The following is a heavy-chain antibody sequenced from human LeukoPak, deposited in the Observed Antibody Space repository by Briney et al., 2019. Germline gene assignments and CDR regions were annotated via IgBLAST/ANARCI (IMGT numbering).Heavy chain of an antibody. CDR2: IIAILGIA. CDR1: GGTFSSYT. J-gene: IGHJ4*02. V-gene: IGHV1-69*02. D-gene: IGHD3-10*01. CDR3: ARSVVVRGAPIDY. Sequence: ASVKVSCKASGGTFSSYTISWLRQAPRQGLEWMGRIIAILGIANYAQKFQGRVTITADKSTSTAYMELSSLRSEDTAVYYCARSVVVRGAPIDYSGQGTLVTVSS.